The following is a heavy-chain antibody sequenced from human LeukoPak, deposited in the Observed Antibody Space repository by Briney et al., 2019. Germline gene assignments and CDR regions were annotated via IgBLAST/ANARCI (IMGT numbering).Heavy chain of an antibody. CDR3: AKDLPAAYFDY. Sequence: GGSLRLFCAASGFIFSSYGMDCVRQAPGKGLVWVAFIRSDGSKTDYARSVKGRFTFSRDNSKNPLYLQMNSLRAEDTAVYYCAKDLPAAYFDYWGQGTLVTVSS. J-gene: IGHJ4*02. CDR2: IRSDGSKT. D-gene: IGHD2-2*01. V-gene: IGHV3-30*02. CDR1: GFIFSSYG.